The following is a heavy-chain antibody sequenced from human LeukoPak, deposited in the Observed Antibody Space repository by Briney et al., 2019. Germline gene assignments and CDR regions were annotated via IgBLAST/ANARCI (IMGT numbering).Heavy chain of an antibody. D-gene: IGHD4-17*01. J-gene: IGHJ3*02. CDR2: IKQDGSEK. Sequence: PGGSLRLSCAASGFTFDDYAMHWVRQAPGKGLEWVANIKQDGSEKYYVDSVKGRFTISRDNAKNSLYLQMNSLRAEDTAVYYCARVDYGDYAPADAFDIWGQGTMVTVSS. CDR3: ARVDYGDYAPADAFDI. V-gene: IGHV3-7*01. CDR1: GFTFDDYA.